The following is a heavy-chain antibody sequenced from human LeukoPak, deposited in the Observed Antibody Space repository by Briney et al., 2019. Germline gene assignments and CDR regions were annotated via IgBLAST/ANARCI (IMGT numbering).Heavy chain of an antibody. CDR1: GFTFSSYG. Sequence: GGSLRLSCAASGFTFSSYGMHWVRQAPGKGLEWVAVLWYDGSNKYYADSVKGRFTISRDNSKNTLYLQMNSLRAEDTAVYYCARDKWIAVAGTLHYYYYYGMDVWGQGTTVTVSS. V-gene: IGHV3-33*01. J-gene: IGHJ6*02. D-gene: IGHD6-19*01. CDR3: ARDKWIAVAGTLHYYYYYGMDV. CDR2: LWYDGSNK.